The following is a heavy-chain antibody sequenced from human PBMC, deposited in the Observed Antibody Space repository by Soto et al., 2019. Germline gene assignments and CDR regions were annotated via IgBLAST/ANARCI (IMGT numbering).Heavy chain of an antibody. CDR1: GFTFSSYS. D-gene: IGHD6-19*01. Sequence: EVQLVESGGGLVKPGGSLRLSCAASGFTFSSYSMNWVRQAPGKGLEWVSSISSSSSYIYYADSVKGRFTISRDNAKKSLYLQMNSLRAEDTAVYYCARDRRGRGTRAYIAVAGTGKDYWYFDLWGRGTLVTVSS. CDR3: ARDRRGRGTRAYIAVAGTGKDYWYFDL. V-gene: IGHV3-21*01. J-gene: IGHJ2*01. CDR2: ISSSSSYI.